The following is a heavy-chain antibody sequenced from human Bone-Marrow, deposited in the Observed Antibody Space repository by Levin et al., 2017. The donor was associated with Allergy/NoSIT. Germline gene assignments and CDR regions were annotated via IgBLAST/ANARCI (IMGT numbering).Heavy chain of an antibody. CDR3: TRGLVYDFWSSYRPPPGYFDY. Sequence: SQTLSLTCSVSGGSMSGHSFSWGWVRQPPGKGLEWIGSVSYSGTTYYNPSLKSRVTISVDSSRNQLSLTLSSVTAADTAVFYCTRGLVYDFWSSYRPPPGYFDYWGQGKLVTVSS. J-gene: IGHJ4*02. CDR1: GGSMSGHSFS. CDR2: VSYSGTT. V-gene: IGHV4-39*07. D-gene: IGHD3-3*01.